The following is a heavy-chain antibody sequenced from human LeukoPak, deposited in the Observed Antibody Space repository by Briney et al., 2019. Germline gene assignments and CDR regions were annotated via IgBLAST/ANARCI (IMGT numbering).Heavy chain of an antibody. J-gene: IGHJ6*03. V-gene: IGHV1-69*13. CDR3: ARAQRGSGSYQYYYYMDV. CDR2: IIPIFGTA. D-gene: IGHD3-10*01. CDR1: GGTFSSYA. Sequence: GASVKVSCKASGGTFSSYAISWVRQAPGQGLEWMGGIIPIFGTANYAQKFQGRVTITADESTSTAYMELSSLRSEDTAVYYCARAQRGSGSYQYYYYMDVWGKGTTVTVSS.